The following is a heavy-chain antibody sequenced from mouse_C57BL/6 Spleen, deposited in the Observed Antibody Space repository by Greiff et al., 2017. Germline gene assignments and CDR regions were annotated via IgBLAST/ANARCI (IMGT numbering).Heavy chain of an antibody. Sequence: EVKLVESGGGLVQPKGSLKLSCAASGFSFNTYAMNWVRQAPGKGLEWVARIRSKSNNYATYYADSVKDRFTISRDDSESMLYLQMNNLKTEDTAMYYCGRQGGYLYYFDYWGQGTTLTVSS. J-gene: IGHJ2*01. CDR3: GRQGGYLYYFDY. CDR1: GFSFNTYA. V-gene: IGHV10-1*01. CDR2: IRSKSNNYAT. D-gene: IGHD2-2*01.